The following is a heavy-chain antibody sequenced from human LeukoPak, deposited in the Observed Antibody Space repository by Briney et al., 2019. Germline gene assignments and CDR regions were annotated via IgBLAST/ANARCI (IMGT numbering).Heavy chain of an antibody. V-gene: IGHV4-39*07. Sequence: GSLRLSCAGSAFTFSSYSMNWIRQPPGKGLEWIGSIYYSGSTYYNPSLKSRVTISVDTSKNQFSLKLSSVTAADTAVYYCARVVGSFHMDVWGKGTTVTVSS. CDR1: AFTFSSYS. D-gene: IGHD1-26*01. CDR2: IYYSGST. J-gene: IGHJ6*03. CDR3: ARVVGSFHMDV.